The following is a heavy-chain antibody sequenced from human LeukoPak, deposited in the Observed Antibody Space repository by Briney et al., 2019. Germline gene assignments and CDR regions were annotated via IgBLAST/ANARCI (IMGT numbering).Heavy chain of an antibody. CDR1: GYSFTTYW. V-gene: IGHV5-10-1*01. CDR2: IDPTDSYT. Sequence: GESLRISCKSSGYSFTTYWITWVRQMPGKGLEWMGNIDPTDSYTNYSPSVQGHVTISVDKSINTAYLQWSSLKDSDTAIYYCARHKIVDSRGWPAGYWGQGTLVTVSS. J-gene: IGHJ4*02. D-gene: IGHD6-25*01. CDR3: ARHKIVDSRGWPAGY.